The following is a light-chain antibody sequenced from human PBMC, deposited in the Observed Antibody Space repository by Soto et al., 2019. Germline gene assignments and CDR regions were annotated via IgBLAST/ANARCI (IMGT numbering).Light chain of an antibody. Sequence: DIQMTQSPSSLAASVGDRVTITCRASQGISNRLAWYQQKPGKPPQLLIYVASALQSGVPSRFSCSGSGTDFTLSISSLQPEDSSTYFLQIYNIVPLSVGGWTKVEIK. CDR2: VAS. J-gene: IGKJ4*01. CDR3: QIYNIVPLS. CDR1: QGISNR. V-gene: IGKV1-27*01.